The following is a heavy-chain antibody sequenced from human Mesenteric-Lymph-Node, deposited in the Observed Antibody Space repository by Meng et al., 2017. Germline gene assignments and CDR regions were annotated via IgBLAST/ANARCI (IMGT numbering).Heavy chain of an antibody. Sequence: SETLSLTCTVSGGSISSYYWSWIRQPPGKGLEWIGYIYYSGSTNYNPSLKSRVTISVDTSKNQFSLKLSSVTAADTAVYYCARDRVLGYWGQGTRVTVSS. J-gene: IGHJ4*02. CDR3: ARDRVLGY. CDR1: GGSISSYY. CDR2: IYYSGST. V-gene: IGHV4-59*01. D-gene: IGHD3-16*01.